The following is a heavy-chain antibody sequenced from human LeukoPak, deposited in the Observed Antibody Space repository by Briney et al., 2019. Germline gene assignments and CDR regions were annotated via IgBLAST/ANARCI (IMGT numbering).Heavy chain of an antibody. Sequence: SETLSLTCTVSGGSISTSSDYWVWIRQPPGKGLEWIGTIYYTGLTYYNPSLKSRVTISVDTSENQFSLKLSSVTAADTAVYYCARRLGVVMDYWGQGTLVTVSS. D-gene: IGHD3-3*01. V-gene: IGHV4-39*01. CDR3: ARRLGVVMDY. CDR2: IYYTGLT. J-gene: IGHJ4*02. CDR1: GGSISTSSDY.